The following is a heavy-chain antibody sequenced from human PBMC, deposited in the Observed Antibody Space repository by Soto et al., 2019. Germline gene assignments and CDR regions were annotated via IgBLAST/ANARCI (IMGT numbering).Heavy chain of an antibody. V-gene: IGHV3-30-3*01. J-gene: IGHJ6*02. CDR1: GVTFSSYA. CDR2: ISYDGSNK. Sequence: GGSLKISCVASGVTFSSYAMHWVRQAPGKGLEWVAVISYDGSNKYYADSVKGRFTISRDNSKNTLYLQMNSLRAEDTAVYYCARALIDLYYGMDVWAQGTTVTVSS. CDR3: ARALIDLYYGMDV.